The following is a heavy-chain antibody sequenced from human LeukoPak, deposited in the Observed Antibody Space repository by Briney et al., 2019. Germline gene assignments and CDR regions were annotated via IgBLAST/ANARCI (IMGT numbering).Heavy chain of an antibody. CDR2: ISAYNGNT. J-gene: IGHJ4*02. Sequence: ASVKVSCKASGYTFTSYGISWVRQAPGQGLEWMGWISAYNGNTNYAQKLQGRVTMTTDTSTSTAYMELRSLRSDDTAVYYCASGLYDYVWGSYHALNYWSQGTLVTVSS. V-gene: IGHV1-18*01. D-gene: IGHD3-16*02. CDR1: GYTFTSYG. CDR3: ASGLYDYVWGSYHALNY.